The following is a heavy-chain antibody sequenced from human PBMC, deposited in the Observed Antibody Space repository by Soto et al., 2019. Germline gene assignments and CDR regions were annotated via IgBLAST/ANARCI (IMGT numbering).Heavy chain of an antibody. CDR1: GFSLSTLGMS. CDR3: ARVSGSFQKGFDS. V-gene: IGHV2-70*01. J-gene: IGHJ4*02. D-gene: IGHD1-26*01. CDR2: IDWEDEK. Sequence: SGPTLVNPTQPLTLTCSFSGFSLSTLGMSVSWIRQPPGKALEWLALIDWEDEKYFSTSLQTRLSIFKDSSKSHVLLTITNVGPLDSATYFCARVSGSFQKGFDSWGQGTLVTVSS.